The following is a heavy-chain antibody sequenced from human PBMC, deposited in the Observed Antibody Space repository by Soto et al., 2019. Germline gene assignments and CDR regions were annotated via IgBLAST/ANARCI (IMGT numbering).Heavy chain of an antibody. CDR2: ISYDGTKK. D-gene: IGHD3-3*01. V-gene: IGHV3-33*01. J-gene: IGHJ4*02. CDR1: AFIFSSYA. Sequence: QVQMVESGGGVVQPGRSLRLSCAASAFIFSSYAMHWVRQAPGKGLEWVAVISYDGTKKYYADSVKGRFTISRDNSRNTLYLYMNSLRAEDTAVYYCTRGGRFLAWFQEPFDYWGQGTLVTVAS. CDR3: TRGGRFLAWFQEPFDY.